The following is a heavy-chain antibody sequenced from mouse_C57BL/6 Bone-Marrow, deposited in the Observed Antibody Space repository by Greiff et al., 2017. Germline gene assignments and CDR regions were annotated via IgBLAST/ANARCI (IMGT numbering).Heavy chain of an antibody. Sequence: QVQLQQSGAELVRPGTSVKVSCKASGYAFTNYLIEWVKQRPGQGLEWIGVINPGSGGTNYNETFQGKATLTADKSSSTAYMQLNSLTSESSAVYFWATHYYYGSSYEDYWGQGTTLTVSS. CDR2: INPGSGGT. D-gene: IGHD1-1*01. J-gene: IGHJ2*01. V-gene: IGHV1-54*01. CDR3: ATHYYYGSSYEDY. CDR1: GYAFTNYL.